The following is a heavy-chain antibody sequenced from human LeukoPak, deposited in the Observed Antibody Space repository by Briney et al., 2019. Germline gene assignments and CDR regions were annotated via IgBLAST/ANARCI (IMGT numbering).Heavy chain of an antibody. V-gene: IGHV3-21*01. J-gene: IGHJ4*02. D-gene: IGHD2-2*02. CDR3: ASAQIDCSSTSCYKDY. CDR1: GFTFSSYS. Sequence: PGGSLRLSCAASGFTFSSYSMNWGRRAPGKGLEWVSSISSSSSYIYYAASVKGRFTISRDNAKNSLYLQMNSLRAEDTAVYYCASAQIDCSSTSCYKDYWGQGTLVTVSS. CDR2: ISSSSSYI.